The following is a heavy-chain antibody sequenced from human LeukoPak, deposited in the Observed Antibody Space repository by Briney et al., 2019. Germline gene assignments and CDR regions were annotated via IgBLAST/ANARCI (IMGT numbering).Heavy chain of an antibody. Sequence: GGSLRLSCAASGFTFSSYGMHWVRQAPGKGLKWVAFIRYDGSNKYYADSVKGRFTISRDNSKNTLYLQMNSLRAEDTAVYYCTTNYYDSSGYFHLPFDYWGQGTLVTVSS. CDR3: TTNYYDSSGYFHLPFDY. J-gene: IGHJ4*02. V-gene: IGHV3-30*02. D-gene: IGHD3-22*01. CDR1: GFTFSSYG. CDR2: IRYDGSNK.